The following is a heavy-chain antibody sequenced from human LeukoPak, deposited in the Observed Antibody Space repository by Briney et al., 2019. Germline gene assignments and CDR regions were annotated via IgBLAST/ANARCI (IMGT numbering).Heavy chain of an antibody. D-gene: IGHD3-10*01. V-gene: IGHV4-31*03. Sequence: SETLSLTCTVSGGSISSGGYYWSWIRQHPGKGLEWIGYIYYSGSTYYNPSLKSRVTISVDTSKNQFSLKPSSVTAADTAVYYCARADWGSGSYHDYWGQGTLVTVSS. CDR3: ARADWGSGSYHDY. CDR1: GGSISSGGYY. CDR2: IYYSGST. J-gene: IGHJ4*02.